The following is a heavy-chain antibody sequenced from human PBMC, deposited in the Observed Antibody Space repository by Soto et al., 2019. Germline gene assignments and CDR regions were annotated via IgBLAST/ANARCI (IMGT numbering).Heavy chain of an antibody. CDR1: GFTCSSYS. Sequence: GCIRLSFAASGFTCSSYSMDWVRQAPGKGLEWVSSISSSSYIYYADSVKVRFTISRDNAKNSLYLQMSSLRAEDTAVYYCARHPDTATKKYYYYYGMDVWGQGTTVTVSS. V-gene: IGHV3-21*01. J-gene: IGHJ6*02. D-gene: IGHD5-18*01. CDR2: ISSSSYI. CDR3: ARHPDTATKKYYYYYGMDV.